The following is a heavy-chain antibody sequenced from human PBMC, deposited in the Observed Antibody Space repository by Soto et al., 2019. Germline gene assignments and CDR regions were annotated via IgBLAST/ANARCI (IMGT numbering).Heavy chain of an antibody. CDR3: AREVNNYYGMDV. CDR1: GASISSDDYY. CDR2: ISYSGST. Sequence: QVQLQESGPGLVKPSQTLSLTCSISGASISSDDYYWSWFRQPPGKGLEWIGYISYSGSTYYNPSIKIRITISVDTSKTQYSLILSSVTAADTAVFYCAREVNNYYGMDVWGQGTTVTVSS. V-gene: IGHV4-30-4*01. J-gene: IGHJ6*02.